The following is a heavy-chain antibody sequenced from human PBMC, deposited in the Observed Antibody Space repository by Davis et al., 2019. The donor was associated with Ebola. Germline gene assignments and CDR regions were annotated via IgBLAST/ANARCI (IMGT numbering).Heavy chain of an antibody. Sequence: SVKVSCKASGGTFSSYTISWVRQAPGQGLEWMGGIIPILGIANYAQKFQGRVTITADKSTSPAYMELRSLRSDDTAVYYCARGGRYCSSTSCYEYWFDPWGQGTLVTVSS. CDR1: GGTFSSYT. D-gene: IGHD2-2*01. CDR2: IIPILGIA. V-gene: IGHV1-69*10. CDR3: ARGGRYCSSTSCYEYWFDP. J-gene: IGHJ5*02.